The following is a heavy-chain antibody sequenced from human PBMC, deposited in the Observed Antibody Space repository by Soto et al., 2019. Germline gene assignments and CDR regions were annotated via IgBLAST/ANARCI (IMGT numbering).Heavy chain of an antibody. CDR3: AREGYSSYGRDYYYDMDV. D-gene: IGHD6-13*01. CDR2: TYYRSKWYN. Sequence: SQTLSLTCAISGDSVSSNSAAWNWIRQSPSRGLEWLGRTYYRSKWYNDYAVSVKSRITINPDTSKNQFSLQLNSVTPEDTAVYYCAREGYSSYGRDYYYDMDVWGQGTTVTV. CDR1: GDSVSSNSAA. J-gene: IGHJ6*02. V-gene: IGHV6-1*01.